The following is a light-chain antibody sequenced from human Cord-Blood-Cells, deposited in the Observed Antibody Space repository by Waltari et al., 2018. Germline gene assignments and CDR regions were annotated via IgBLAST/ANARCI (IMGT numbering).Light chain of an antibody. CDR2: KAS. CDR3: KQYNSYSWT. J-gene: IGKJ1*01. V-gene: IGKV1-5*03. Sequence: DIQMTQSPSPLSESVGDRVTITCRASQRISSWLAWYQQKPGKAPKLLIYKASRLERGVPSRISGSGAATEFTLTISSLQPDDFATYYCKQYNSYSWTFGQGTKVEIK. CDR1: QRISSW.